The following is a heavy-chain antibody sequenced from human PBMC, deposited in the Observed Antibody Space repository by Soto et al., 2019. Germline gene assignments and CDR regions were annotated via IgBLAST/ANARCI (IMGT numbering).Heavy chain of an antibody. V-gene: IGHV4-4*07. CDR2: IYTSGST. D-gene: IGHD2-8*01. CDR3: ARGEPISHCTDSVCSFDY. CDR1: GGSISSYY. J-gene: IGHJ4*02. Sequence: PSETLSLTCTVSGGSISSYYWSWIRQPAGKGLEWIGRIYTSGSTNYNPSLKSRVTMSVDTSKNQFSLKLSSVTAADPAVYYCARGEPISHCTDSVCSFDYWGQGILVTVSS.